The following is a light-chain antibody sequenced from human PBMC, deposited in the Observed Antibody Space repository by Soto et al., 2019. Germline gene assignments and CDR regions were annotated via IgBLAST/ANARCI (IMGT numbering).Light chain of an antibody. CDR2: GVS. CDR1: NSDIGRYNY. V-gene: IGLV2-14*01. J-gene: IGLJ1*01. CDR3: SLGTTTSWV. Sequence: QTVLTEASCVSCSPGQTITISYTGTNSDIGRYNYVSWYQHHPGKAPQVMIYGVSNRPSGVSYRFSGSKSGNTASLTISGLQAEDEAEYYCSLGTTTSWVFGTGTKVTVL.